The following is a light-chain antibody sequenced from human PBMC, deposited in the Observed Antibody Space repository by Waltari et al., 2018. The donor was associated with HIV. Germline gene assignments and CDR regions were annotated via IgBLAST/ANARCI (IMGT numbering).Light chain of an antibody. J-gene: IGKJ1*01. CDR3: QQYDGSPWT. CDR1: QSVSTNY. V-gene: IGKV3-20*01. CDR2: GTS. Sequence: EIVLTQSPGTLSLSPGERATLSCRASQSVSTNYLTWYQQRPGQAPRLLIYGTSSRATCIPDRFSGSGSGTDFTLTISGLEPEDFAVYYCQQYDGSPWTFGQGTKVEIK.